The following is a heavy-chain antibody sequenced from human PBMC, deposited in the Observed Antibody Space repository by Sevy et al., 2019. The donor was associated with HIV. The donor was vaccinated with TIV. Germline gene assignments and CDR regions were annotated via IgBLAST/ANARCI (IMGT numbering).Heavy chain of an antibody. CDR1: GYTFTDYF. CDR3: ARGYTGHEEGDY. CDR2: INPHSGGT. V-gene: IGHV1-2*02. Sequence: ASVKVSCKASGYTFTDYFLHWVRQAPGQGLEWMGWINPHSGGTIFAQKFQGRVVMTRDTSISTAYLDLGRLRFDDTAVYYCARGYTGHEEGDYWGQGTLVTVSS. J-gene: IGHJ4*02. D-gene: IGHD2-2*02.